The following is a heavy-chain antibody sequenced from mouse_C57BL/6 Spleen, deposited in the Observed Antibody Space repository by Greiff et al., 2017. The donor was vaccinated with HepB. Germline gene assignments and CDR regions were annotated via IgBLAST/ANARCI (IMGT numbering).Heavy chain of an antibody. D-gene: IGHD1-1*01. CDR1: GYSFTGYY. CDR2: IYPYNGVS. V-gene: IGHV1-31*01. CDR3: ARSGYYGRRGYAMYY. J-gene: IGHJ4*01. Sequence: EVQLQQSGPELVKPGASVKISCKASGYSFTGYYMHWVKQSHGNILDWIGYIYPYNGVSSYNQKFKGKATLTVDKSSSTAYMELRSLTSEDSAVYYCARSGYYGRRGYAMYYWGQGTSVTVSS.